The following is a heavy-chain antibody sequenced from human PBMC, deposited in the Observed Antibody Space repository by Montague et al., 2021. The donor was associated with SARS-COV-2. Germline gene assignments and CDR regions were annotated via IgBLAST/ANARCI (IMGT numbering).Heavy chain of an antibody. D-gene: IGHD3-9*01. CDR1: GFSLSTSGMC. J-gene: IGHJ6*02. CDR2: IDWDDDK. CDR3: ARIPYDILTGLICGMDV. V-gene: IGHV2-70*11. Sequence: PALVKPTQTLTLTCTFSGFSLSTSGMCVSWIRQPPGKALEWLARIDWDDDKYYSTSLKTRLTISKDTSKNQVVLTMTNIDPVDTATYYCARIPYDILTGLICGMDVWGQGTTVTVSS.